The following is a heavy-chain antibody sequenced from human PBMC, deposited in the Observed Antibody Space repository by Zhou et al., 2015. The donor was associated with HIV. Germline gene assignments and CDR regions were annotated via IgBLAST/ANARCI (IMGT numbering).Heavy chain of an antibody. CDR3: ARIELGYYYDSSGPFDS. V-gene: IGHV1-69*06. CDR2: IIPMYGTT. D-gene: IGHD3-22*01. CDR1: GATFSTYS. Sequence: QVQLVQSGAEVKKPGSSVKVSCKSSGATFSTYSITWVRQAPGQGLEWMGGIIPMYGTTFYAQTLQGRVTITADTSTSTAYMELRSLRSDDTAVYYCARIELGYYYDSSGPFDSWGQGTLVTVAS. J-gene: IGHJ4*02.